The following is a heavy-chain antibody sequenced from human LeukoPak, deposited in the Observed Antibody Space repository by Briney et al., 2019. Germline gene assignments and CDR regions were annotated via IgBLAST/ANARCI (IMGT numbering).Heavy chain of an antibody. CDR1: GFTFSSYA. D-gene: IGHD3-3*01. V-gene: IGHV3-23*01. CDR2: ISSSGGST. Sequence: GGSLRLSCAASGFTFSSYAMSWVRRAPGRGLEWVSAISSSGGSTYYADSVKGRFTISRDNSKNTLYLQMNSLRAEDTAVYYCAKSGITIFGVVPTWGQGTLVTVSS. CDR3: AKSGITIFGVVPT. J-gene: IGHJ5*02.